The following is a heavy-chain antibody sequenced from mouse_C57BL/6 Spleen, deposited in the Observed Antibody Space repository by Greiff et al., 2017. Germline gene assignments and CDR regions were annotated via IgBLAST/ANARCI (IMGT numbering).Heavy chain of an antibody. CDR1: GYTFTDYY. J-gene: IGHJ1*03. Sequence: EVQLQQSGPELVKPGASVKISCKASGYTFTDYYMNWVKQSHGKSLEWIGDINPNNGGTSYNQKFKGKATLTVDKSSSTAYMELRSLTSEDSAVYYCARRDYGSSHWYFDVWGTGTTGTVSS. D-gene: IGHD1-1*01. CDR3: ARRDYGSSHWYFDV. CDR2: INPNNGGT. V-gene: IGHV1-26*01.